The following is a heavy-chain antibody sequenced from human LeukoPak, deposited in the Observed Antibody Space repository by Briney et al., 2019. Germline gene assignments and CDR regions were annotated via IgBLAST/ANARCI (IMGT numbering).Heavy chain of an antibody. CDR1: VGSFSGYY. CDR3: ARGYYGSGSHCCHMDV. CDR2: INHSGST. Sequence: PSETLSLTCAVYVGSFSGYYLSWIRQPPGKGLEWIGEINHSGSTNYNSSLKSRVTISVDTSKNQFSLKLSSVTAADTAVYYCARGYYGSGSHCCHMDVWGKGTTITVS. V-gene: IGHV4-34*01. D-gene: IGHD3-10*01. J-gene: IGHJ6*03.